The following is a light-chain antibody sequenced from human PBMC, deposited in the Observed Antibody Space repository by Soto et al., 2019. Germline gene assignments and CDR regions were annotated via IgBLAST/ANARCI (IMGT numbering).Light chain of an antibody. V-gene: IGKV1-5*01. CDR2: DAS. CDR3: QHYNSYSEA. Sequence: DMQMIQSPSTLSGSVGDRVTITCRASQTISSWLAWYQQKPGKAPNLLIYDASTLERGVPSRFSGTGSGTEFTLTISSLQPDDFATYYCQHYNSYSEAFGQGTKVDI. CDR1: QTISSW. J-gene: IGKJ1*01.